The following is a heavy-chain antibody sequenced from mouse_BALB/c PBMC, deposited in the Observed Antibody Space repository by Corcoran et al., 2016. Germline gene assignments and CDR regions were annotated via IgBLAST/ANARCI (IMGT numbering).Heavy chain of an antibody. Sequence: QIQLVQSGPELKKPGETVKISCKASGYTFTNYGMNWVKQAPGKGLKWMGWINTYTGEPTYAVDFKGRFAFSLETSASTAYLQINNLKNEDMATYFGARSAYDGNYFDYWGQGTTLTVSS. V-gene: IGHV9-1*02. CDR1: GYTFTNYG. CDR3: ARSAYDGNYFDY. D-gene: IGHD2-12*01. CDR2: INTYTGEP. J-gene: IGHJ2*01.